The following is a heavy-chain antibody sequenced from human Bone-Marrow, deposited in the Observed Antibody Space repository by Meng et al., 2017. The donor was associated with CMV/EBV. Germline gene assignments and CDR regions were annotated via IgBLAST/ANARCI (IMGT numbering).Heavy chain of an antibody. CDR1: GFTFSSYW. CDR2: IKQDGSEK. J-gene: IGHJ3*02. V-gene: IGHV3-7*01. Sequence: GESLKLSCPASGFTFSSYWMSWVRQAPGKGLEWVANIKQDGSEKYYVDSVKGRFTISRDNDKNSLYLQMNSLRAEDTAVYYCARDQGIAVAGTGDAVDIWGQGTMVTVSS. CDR3: ARDQGIAVAGTGDAVDI. D-gene: IGHD6-19*01.